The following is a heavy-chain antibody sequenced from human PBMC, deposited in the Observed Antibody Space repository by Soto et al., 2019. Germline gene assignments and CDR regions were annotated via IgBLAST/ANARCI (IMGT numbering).Heavy chain of an antibody. V-gene: IGHV3-33*01. CDR3: ARGLGPLDY. CDR2: IWYDGSNK. Sequence: QVQLVESGGGVVQPGRSLRLSCAASGFTFSSYGMHWVRQAPGKGLEWVAVIWYDGSNKYYAYSVKGRFTISRDNSKNTLYLQMNSLRAEDTAVYYCARGLGPLDYWGQGTLVTVSS. CDR1: GFTFSSYG. J-gene: IGHJ4*02. D-gene: IGHD6-6*01.